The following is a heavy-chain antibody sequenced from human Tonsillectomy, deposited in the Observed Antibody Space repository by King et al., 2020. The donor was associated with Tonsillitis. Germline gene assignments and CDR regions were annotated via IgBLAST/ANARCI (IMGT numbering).Heavy chain of an antibody. Sequence: VQRVESGGGLIQPGGSLRLSCAASGFTVSSNYMSWVRQAPGQGLEWVSVIYSGCSTYYADSVKGRFTISRDNPKNTLYLQMNSLRAEDTAVYYCARGGSTMVRGVHWGQGTLVTVSS. J-gene: IGHJ4*02. CDR3: ARGGSTMVRGVH. CDR1: GFTVSSNY. CDR2: IYSGCST. V-gene: IGHV3-53*01. D-gene: IGHD3-10*01.